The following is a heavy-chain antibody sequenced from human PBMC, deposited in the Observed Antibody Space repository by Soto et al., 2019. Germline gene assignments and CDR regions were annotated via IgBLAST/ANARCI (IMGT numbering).Heavy chain of an antibody. D-gene: IGHD5-12*01. CDR3: ARGGPRGYTH. Sequence: QVQLQQWGAGLLKPSETLSLTCAVYGGSFSGYYWSWIRQPPGKGLEWIGEINHSGSTNYNPSLKSRVTISVDTSKNQSSLKLSSVTAADTAVYYCARGGPRGYTHWGQGTMVTVSS. CDR1: GGSFSGYY. CDR2: INHSGST. V-gene: IGHV4-34*01. J-gene: IGHJ3*01.